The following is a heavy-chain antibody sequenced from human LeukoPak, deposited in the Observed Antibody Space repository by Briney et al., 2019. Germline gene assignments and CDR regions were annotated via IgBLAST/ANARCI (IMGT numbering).Heavy chain of an antibody. J-gene: IGHJ4*02. CDR2: MNPNTGRT. CDR3: SRLSQTPHHYSHGGYYYLGY. CDR1: RYTFTSYD. D-gene: IGHD2-21*02. V-gene: IGHV1-8*01. Sequence: ASVKVSCKASRYTFTSYDINWVREAAGQRLEWMGWMNPNTGRTGFAQKFQGRLTMTRGASISTAYMELSSLRSDDPAVYYWSRLSQTPHHYSHGGYYYLGYWRQGTPVTVSS.